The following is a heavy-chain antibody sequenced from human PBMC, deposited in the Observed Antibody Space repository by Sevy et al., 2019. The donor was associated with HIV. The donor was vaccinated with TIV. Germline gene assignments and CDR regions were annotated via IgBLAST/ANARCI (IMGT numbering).Heavy chain of an antibody. J-gene: IGHJ4*02. CDR1: GFTFSNYA. CDR3: AKERGDYNLDYFDY. CDR2: LSGSGGST. V-gene: IGHV3-23*01. Sequence: GESLKISCAASGFTFSNYALGWVRQAPGKGLEWVSNLSGSGGSTHYADSVKGRFTISRDNSKNTLYLQINSLRAEDTAVYYCAKERGDYNLDYFDYWGQGTLVTVSS. D-gene: IGHD4-17*01.